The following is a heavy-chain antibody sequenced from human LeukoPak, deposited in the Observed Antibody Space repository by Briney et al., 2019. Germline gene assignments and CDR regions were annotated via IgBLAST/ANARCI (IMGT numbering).Heavy chain of an antibody. CDR1: GYTFTGYY. J-gene: IGHJ4*02. D-gene: IGHD3-22*01. CDR3: ARVIVDSSGYYSYYFDY. Sequence: ASVKVSCKASGYTFTGYYMHWVRQAPGQGLEWMGWISAYNGNTNYAQKLQGRVTMTTDTSTSTAYMELRSLRSDDTAVYYCARVIVDSSGYYSYYFDYWGQGTLVTVSS. V-gene: IGHV1-18*04. CDR2: ISAYNGNT.